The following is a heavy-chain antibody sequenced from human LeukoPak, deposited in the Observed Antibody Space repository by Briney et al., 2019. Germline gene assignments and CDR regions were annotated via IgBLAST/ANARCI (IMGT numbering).Heavy chain of an antibody. J-gene: IGHJ6*03. Sequence: PGGSLRLSCAASGFTFSNYWMSWVRQAPGKGLEWVANIKQDGSEKYYVDSLKGRFTISRDNPKNPLYLQMHSLRDEDTAVYYCARYRSGIVGATGYYYMDVWGKGTTVTVSS. V-gene: IGHV3-7*01. CDR2: IKQDGSEK. CDR1: GFTFSNYW. CDR3: ARYRSGIVGATGYYYMDV. D-gene: IGHD1-26*01.